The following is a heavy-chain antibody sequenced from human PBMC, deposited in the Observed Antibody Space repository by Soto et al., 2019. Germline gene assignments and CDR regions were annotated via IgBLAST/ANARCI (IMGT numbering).Heavy chain of an antibody. V-gene: IGHV3-23*01. CDR1: GFTFNNYA. J-gene: IGHJ4*02. CDR2: ISGGGDTT. Sequence: EVQLLESGGGLVQPGGSLRLSCAASGFTFNNYAMTWVRQAPGKGLEWVSAISGGGDTTSYADSVKGRFTVSRDGSKNTLYLEMRSLRAEAKALYYCAKGRGGSGRLTTRVDFWGQGTLVTVSS. D-gene: IGHD3-10*01. CDR3: AKGRGGSGRLTTRVDF.